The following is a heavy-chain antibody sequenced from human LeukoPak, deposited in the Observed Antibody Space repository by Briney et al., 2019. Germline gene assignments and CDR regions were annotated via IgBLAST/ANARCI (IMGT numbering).Heavy chain of an antibody. V-gene: IGHV1-18*01. CDR2: ISAYNGNT. Sequence: ASVKVSCKASGYTFTSYGISWVRQAPGQGLEWMGWISAYNGNTNYAQKLQGRVTMTTDISTSTAYMELRSLRSDDTAVYYCARPSYYDFWSGYSAFDIWGQGTMVTVSS. D-gene: IGHD3-3*01. J-gene: IGHJ3*02. CDR1: GYTFTSYG. CDR3: ARPSYYDFWSGYSAFDI.